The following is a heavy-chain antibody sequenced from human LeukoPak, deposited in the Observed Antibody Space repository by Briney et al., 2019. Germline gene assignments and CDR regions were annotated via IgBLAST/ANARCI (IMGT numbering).Heavy chain of an antibody. CDR1: GFTFSSYS. CDR3: ARDQGGSGGN. Sequence: KSGGSLRLSCAASGFTFSSYSMHWVRQAPWKGLEWVSSISSSGTYIYYADSVKGRFTISRDNAKNSVHLQMNSLRAEDTAVYYCARDQGGSGGNWGQGTLVTVSS. CDR2: ISSSGTYI. V-gene: IGHV3-21*01. J-gene: IGHJ4*02. D-gene: IGHD3-10*01.